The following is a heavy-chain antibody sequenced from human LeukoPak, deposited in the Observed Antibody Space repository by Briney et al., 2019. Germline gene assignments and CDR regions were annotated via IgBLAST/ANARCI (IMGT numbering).Heavy chain of an antibody. D-gene: IGHD4-17*01. CDR3: ARNDYGDYVGY. J-gene: IGHJ4*02. CDR2: IKQDGSGK. CDR1: GFTFSSYW. V-gene: IGHV3-7*01. Sequence: GGSLRLSCAASGFTFSSYWMSWVRQAPGKGLEWVANIKQDGSGKYYVDSVKGRFTISRDNAKNSLYLQMNSLRAEDTAVYYCARNDYGDYVGYWGQGTLVTVSS.